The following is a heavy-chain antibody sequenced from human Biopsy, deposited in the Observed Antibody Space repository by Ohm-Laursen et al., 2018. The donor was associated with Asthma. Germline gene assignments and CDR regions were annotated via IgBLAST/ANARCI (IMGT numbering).Heavy chain of an antibody. V-gene: IGHV1-69*01. J-gene: IGHJ4*02. Sequence: SSVKVSCKSLGGTFNTYVIGWVRQAPGQGLEWMGGINPVFGTTTYPQKFQDRVTITADDSTSTVYMELSSLRSEDTAVYYCARKAGSCISRTCYSLDFWGQGTLVIVSS. CDR3: ARKAGSCISRTCYSLDF. D-gene: IGHD2-2*01. CDR2: INPVFGTT. CDR1: GGTFNTYV.